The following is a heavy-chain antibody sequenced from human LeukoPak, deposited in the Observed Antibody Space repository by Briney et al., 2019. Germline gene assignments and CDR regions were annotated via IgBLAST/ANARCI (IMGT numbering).Heavy chain of an antibody. CDR3: AREIAAGFSYYFDY. J-gene: IGHJ4*02. D-gene: IGHD6-25*01. V-gene: IGHV3-9*01. Sequence: PGRSLRLSCAASGFTFDDYAMHWVRQAPGKGLEWVSGISWNSGSIGYADSVKGRFTISRDNAKNSLYLQMNSLRAEDTAVYYCAREIAAGFSYYFDYWGQGTLVTVSS. CDR2: ISWNSGSI. CDR1: GFTFDDYA.